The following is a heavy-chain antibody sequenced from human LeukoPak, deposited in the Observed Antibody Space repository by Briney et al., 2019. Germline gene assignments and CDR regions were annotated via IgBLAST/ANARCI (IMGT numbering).Heavy chain of an antibody. D-gene: IGHD1-26*01. CDR1: GGSLSSSSYY. J-gene: IGHJ4*02. CDR3: ARQKMGATRGEFDY. V-gene: IGHV4-39*01. Sequence: SETLSLTCTVSGGSLSSSSYYWGWIRQPPGKGLEWIGSIYYSGSTYYNPSLKSRVTISVDTSKNQFSLKLSSVTAADTAVYYCARQKMGATRGEFDYWGQGTLVTVSS. CDR2: IYYSGST.